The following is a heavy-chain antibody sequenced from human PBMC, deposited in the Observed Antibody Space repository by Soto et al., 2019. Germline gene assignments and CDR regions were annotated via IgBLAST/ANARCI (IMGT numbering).Heavy chain of an antibody. Sequence: ASVKVSCKASGYTFTSYGISWVRQAPGQGLEWMGWISAYNGNTNYAQKLQGRVTMTTDTSTSTAYMELRSLRSDDTAVYYCARVLEDYHYYGMDVWGQGTTVTVSS. CDR2: ISAYNGNT. CDR1: GYTFTSYG. D-gene: IGHD3-3*01. V-gene: IGHV1-18*04. J-gene: IGHJ6*02. CDR3: ARVLEDYHYYGMDV.